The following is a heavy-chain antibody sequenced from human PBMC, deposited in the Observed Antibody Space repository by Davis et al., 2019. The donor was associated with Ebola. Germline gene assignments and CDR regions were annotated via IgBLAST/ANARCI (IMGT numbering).Heavy chain of an antibody. J-gene: IGHJ4*02. CDR1: GFTFSSYA. D-gene: IGHD3-3*01. CDR3: AKVYWSGYPNYFDY. CDR2: ISYDGSNK. V-gene: IGHV3-30-3*01. Sequence: PGGSLRLSCAASGFTFSSYAMHWVRQAPGKGLEWVAVISYDGSNKYYADSVKGRFTISRDNSKNTLYLQMNSLRAEDTAVYYCAKVYWSGYPNYFDYWGQGTLVTVSS.